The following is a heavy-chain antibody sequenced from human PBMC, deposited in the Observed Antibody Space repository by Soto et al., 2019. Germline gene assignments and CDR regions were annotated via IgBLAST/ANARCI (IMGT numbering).Heavy chain of an antibody. J-gene: IGHJ4*02. D-gene: IGHD2-2*01. CDR3: ARGYCSSIGCSYYFDF. CDR2: INPTTRAT. V-gene: IGHV1-2*02. Sequence: QVQLVQSGAEVKKPGASVKVSCKASGYTFTGNYMHWVRQAPGQGLEWMPLINPTTRATNYAQKFQGRVTMTWDTTLSTAYMELTRLTSDDTAIYYCARGYCSSIGCSYYFDFRGQGTLVTVSS. CDR1: GYTFTGNY.